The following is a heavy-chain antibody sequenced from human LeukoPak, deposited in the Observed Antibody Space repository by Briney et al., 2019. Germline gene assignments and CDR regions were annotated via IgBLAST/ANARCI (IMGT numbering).Heavy chain of an antibody. CDR1: GFIFSNFS. CDR3: VKGGRVNY. V-gene: IGHV3-23*01. J-gene: IGHJ4*02. CDR2: ISDSGGST. D-gene: IGHD4-23*01. Sequence: GGSLRLSCAASGFIFSNFSMSWVRQAPGKGLEWVSAISDSGGSTYYADSVEGRFTISRDNSKNTLYLQMNSLRVEDTAVYYCVKGGRVNYWGQGTLVTFSS.